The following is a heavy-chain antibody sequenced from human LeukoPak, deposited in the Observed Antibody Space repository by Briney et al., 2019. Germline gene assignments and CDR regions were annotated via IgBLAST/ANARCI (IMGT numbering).Heavy chain of an antibody. V-gene: IGHV1-2*02. CDR2: INHNSGGT. Sequence: SVKVSCKASVYTFTGYYMHWVRQAPGQGLEWMGWINHNSGGTNYAQKFQGRVTMTRDTSISTAYMELSRLRSDDTAVYYCARARYCSSTSCYYFDYWGQGTLVTVSS. CDR3: ARARYCSSTSCYYFDY. CDR1: VYTFTGYY. D-gene: IGHD2-2*01. J-gene: IGHJ4*02.